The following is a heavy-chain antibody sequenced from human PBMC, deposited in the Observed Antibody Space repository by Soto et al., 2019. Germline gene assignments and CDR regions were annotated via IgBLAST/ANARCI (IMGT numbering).Heavy chain of an antibody. D-gene: IGHD6-19*01. V-gene: IGHV3-30-3*01. CDR3: ARVPGRKWLIHWYFDL. CDR2: ISYDGSNK. Sequence: QVQLVESGGGVVQPGRSLRLSCAASGFTFSSYAMHWVRQAPGKGLEWVAVISYDGSNKYYADSVKGRFTISRDNSKNTLYLQMNSLRAEDTAVYYCARVPGRKWLIHWYFDLWGRGTLVTVSS. CDR1: GFTFSSYA. J-gene: IGHJ2*01.